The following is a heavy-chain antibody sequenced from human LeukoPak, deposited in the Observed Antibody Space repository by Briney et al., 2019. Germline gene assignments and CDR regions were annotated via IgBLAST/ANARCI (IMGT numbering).Heavy chain of an antibody. CDR2: IYYSGST. CDR3: ARGYCSGGSCYSPEDYYYYGMDV. J-gene: IGHJ6*02. CDR1: GGSISSSSYY. V-gene: IGHV4-39*01. Sequence: PSETLSLTCTVPGGSISSSSYYWGWIRQPPGKGLEWIGSIYYSGSTYYNPPLKSRVTISVDTSKNQFSLKLSSVTAADTAVYYCARGYCSGGSCYSPEDYYYYGMDVWGQGTTVTVSS. D-gene: IGHD2-15*01.